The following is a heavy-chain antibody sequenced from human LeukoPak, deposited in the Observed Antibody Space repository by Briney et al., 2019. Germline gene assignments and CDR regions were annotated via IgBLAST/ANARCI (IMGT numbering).Heavy chain of an antibody. J-gene: IGHJ6*02. CDR3: ARGDTMVRGVKSLDV. D-gene: IGHD3-10*01. CDR1: GGSISSSSYY. Sequence: SETLSLTCTVSGGSISSSSYYWGWIRQPPGKGLEWIGSIYYSGSTYYNPSLKSRVTISVDTSKNQFSLKLSSVTAADTAVYYCARGDTMVRGVKSLDVWGQGTTVTVSS. CDR2: IYYSGST. V-gene: IGHV4-39*07.